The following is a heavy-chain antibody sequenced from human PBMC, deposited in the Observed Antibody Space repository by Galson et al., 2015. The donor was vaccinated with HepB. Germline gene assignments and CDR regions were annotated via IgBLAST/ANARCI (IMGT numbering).Heavy chain of an antibody. V-gene: IGHV4-59*01. CDR1: GGSISSYY. D-gene: IGHD2-2*01. J-gene: IGHJ2*01. CDR2: IYYSGST. CDR3: ARTIVVVPADIRYWYFDL. Sequence: ETLSLTCTVSGGSISSYYWSWIRQPPGKGLEWIGYIYYSGSTNYNPSLKSRVTISVDTSKNQFSLKLSSVTAADTAVYYCARTIVVVPADIRYWYFDLWGRGTLVTVSS.